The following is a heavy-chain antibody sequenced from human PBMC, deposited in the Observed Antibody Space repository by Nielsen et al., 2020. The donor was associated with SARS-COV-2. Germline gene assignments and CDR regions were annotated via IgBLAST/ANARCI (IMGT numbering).Heavy chain of an antibody. CDR3: ARDRQWLENTYYYYGMDV. D-gene: IGHD6-19*01. V-gene: IGHV1-46*01. CDR2: INPSGGST. J-gene: IGHJ6*02. Sequence: WVRQAPGQGLEWMGIINPSGGSTSYAQKFQGRVTMTRDTSTSTVYMELSSLRSEDTAVYYCARDRQWLENTYYYYGMDVWGQGTTVTVSS.